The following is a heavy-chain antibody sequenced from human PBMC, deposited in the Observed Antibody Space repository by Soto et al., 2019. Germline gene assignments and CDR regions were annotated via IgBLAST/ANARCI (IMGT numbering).Heavy chain of an antibody. CDR2: LYSDGRT. V-gene: IGHV3-53*02. D-gene: IGHD6-13*01. CDR1: GFIVSSSY. Sequence: DVQLVETGGGLIQPGGSLRLSCAASGFIVSSSYMSWVRQAPGKGLEWVSVLYSDGRTYYADSVKGRFTISRDNSKNTLYLQMNSLSAEDTAVYYCARCSGWYGQCYFDCWGQGTLDTVSS. CDR3: ARCSGWYGQCYFDC. J-gene: IGHJ4*02.